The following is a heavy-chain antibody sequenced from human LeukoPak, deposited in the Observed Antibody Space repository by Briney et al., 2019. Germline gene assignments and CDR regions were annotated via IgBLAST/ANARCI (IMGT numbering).Heavy chain of an antibody. V-gene: IGHV1-18*01. D-gene: IGHD2-2*01. CDR2: ISAYNGNT. CDR3: ARAEYCSSTSCYSGGRLYSSSAGDY. CDR1: GYTFTSYG. J-gene: IGHJ4*02. Sequence: ASVKVSCKASGYTFTSYGISWVRQAPGQGLEGMGWISAYNGNTNYAQKLQGRVTMTTDTSTSTAYMELRSLRSDDTAVYYCARAEYCSSTSCYSGGRLYSSSAGDYWGQGTLVTVSS.